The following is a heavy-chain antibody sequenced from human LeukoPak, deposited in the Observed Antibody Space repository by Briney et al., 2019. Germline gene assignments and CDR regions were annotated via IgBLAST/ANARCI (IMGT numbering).Heavy chain of an antibody. V-gene: IGHV3-53*01. CDR1: GFTVSSSY. Sequence: QSGGSLRLSCAASGFTVSSSYMSWVRQAPGKGLEWVSIIYSGGSTYYADSVKGRFTISRDNSKNTLYLQMNSLRAEDTAVYYCAKGTGDTGYYFDYWGQGTLVTVSS. J-gene: IGHJ4*02. D-gene: IGHD7-27*01. CDR3: AKGTGDTGYYFDY. CDR2: IYSGGST.